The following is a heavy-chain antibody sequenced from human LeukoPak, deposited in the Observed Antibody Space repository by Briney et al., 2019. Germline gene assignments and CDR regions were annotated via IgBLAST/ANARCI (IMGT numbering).Heavy chain of an antibody. CDR1: GFTFSNYA. J-gene: IGHJ4*02. V-gene: IGHV3-23*01. CDR2: IGASGGTT. CDR3: AREVSVPSGGACGGACYWARPFDY. D-gene: IGHD2-21*02. Sequence: GGSLRLSCAASGFTFSNYAMSWVRQAPGKGLEWVSAIGASGGTTFYADSAKGRFTISRDNSKNTLFLQMNSLRAEDTAVYYCAREVSVPSGGACGGACYWARPFDYWGQGTLVSVSS.